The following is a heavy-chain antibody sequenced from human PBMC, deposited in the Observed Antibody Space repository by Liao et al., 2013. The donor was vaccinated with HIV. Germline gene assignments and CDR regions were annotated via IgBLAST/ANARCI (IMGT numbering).Heavy chain of an antibody. V-gene: IGHV4-4*07. CDR3: ARTRRHYGSGNYAHYFYYYMDV. J-gene: IGHJ6*03. D-gene: IGHD3-10*01. CDR1: GASMNRYY. Sequence: QVQLQESAPGLVKPSETLSLTCTVSGASMNRYYWSFIRQPAGKGLEWIGRISTSGSTSYNPSLKRRVTMSVDTSKNQFSLKLTSVTAADTAVYYCARTRRHYGSGNYAHYFYYYMDVWAKGTTVTVSS. CDR2: ISTSGST.